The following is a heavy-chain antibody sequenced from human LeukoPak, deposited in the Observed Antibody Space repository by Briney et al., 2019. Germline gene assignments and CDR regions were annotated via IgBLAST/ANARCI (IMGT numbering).Heavy chain of an antibody. CDR1: GYIFSRYG. D-gene: IGHD6-13*01. Sequence: ASVKVSCKASGYIFSRYGINWVRQAPGQGLEWMGWISVYNGNTDYSQRLRGRITMTADTSTSTAFMELTSLRSDDTAVYFCARESTSWSFEYWGQGTLVTV. J-gene: IGHJ4*02. V-gene: IGHV1-18*01. CDR2: ISVYNGNT. CDR3: ARESTSWSFEY.